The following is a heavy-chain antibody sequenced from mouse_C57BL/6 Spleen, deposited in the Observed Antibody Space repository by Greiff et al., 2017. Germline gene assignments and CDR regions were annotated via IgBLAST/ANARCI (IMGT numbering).Heavy chain of an antibody. V-gene: IGHV14-2*01. CDR1: GFNIKDYY. CDR3: ARGYYGSSPFAY. D-gene: IGHD1-1*01. Sequence: EVQLQQSGAELVKPGASVKLSCTASGFNIKDYYMHWVKQRPEQGLEWIGRIDPEDGETKYAPKFPGKATITADTSSNTAYLQLISLTSEDPAVYYGARGYYGSSPFAYWGQGTLVTVSA. CDR2: IDPEDGET. J-gene: IGHJ3*01.